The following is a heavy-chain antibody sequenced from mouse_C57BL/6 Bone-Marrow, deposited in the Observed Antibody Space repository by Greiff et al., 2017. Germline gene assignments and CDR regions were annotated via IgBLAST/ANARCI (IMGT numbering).Heavy chain of an antibody. J-gene: IGHJ3*01. CDR3: ARDRPVAY. V-gene: IGHV5-4*01. CDR2: ISDGGSYT. Sequence: EVQRVESGGGLVKPGGSLKLSCAASGFTFSSYAMSWVRQTPEKRLEWVATISDGGSYTYYPDNVKGRFTISRDNAKNNLYLQMSHLKSEDTAMYYCARDRPVAYWGQGTLVTVSA. CDR1: GFTFSSYA.